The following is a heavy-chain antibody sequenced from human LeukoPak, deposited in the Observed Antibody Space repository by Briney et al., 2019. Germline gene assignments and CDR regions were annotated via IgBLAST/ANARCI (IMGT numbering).Heavy chain of an antibody. J-gene: IGHJ5*02. CDR2: IYYSGST. Sequence: SETLSLTCAVSGGSISSSNWWSWIRQPPGKGLEWIGYIYYSGSTNYNPSLKSRVTISVDTSKNQFSLKLSSVTAADTAVYYCARCYGDYARWFDPWGQGTLVTVSS. CDR1: GGSISSSNW. CDR3: ARCYGDYARWFDP. D-gene: IGHD4-17*01. V-gene: IGHV4-61*01.